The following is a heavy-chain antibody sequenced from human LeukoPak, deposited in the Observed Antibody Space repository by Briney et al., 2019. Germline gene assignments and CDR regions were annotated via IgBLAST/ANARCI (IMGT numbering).Heavy chain of an antibody. CDR2: ISGSGGYT. CDR3: AKMARYSSSWADC. CDR1: GFTFSSYA. V-gene: IGHV3-23*01. D-gene: IGHD6-13*01. J-gene: IGHJ4*02. Sequence: PGGSLRLSCAASGFTFSSYAMTWVRQAPGKGLEWVSGISGSGGYTYYADSVKGRFTVSRDNSKNTLYLQMNRLRAEDTAVYYCAKMARYSSSWADCWGQGTLVTVSS.